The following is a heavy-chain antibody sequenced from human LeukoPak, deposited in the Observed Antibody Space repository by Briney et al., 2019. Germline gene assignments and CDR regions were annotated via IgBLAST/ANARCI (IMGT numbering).Heavy chain of an antibody. CDR3: AKGPTGYYYDSSGYLLPDY. V-gene: IGHV3-30*02. D-gene: IGHD3-22*01. CDR1: GFTFSSYG. Sequence: GGSLRLSCAASGFTFSSYGMHWVRQAPGKGLEWVAFIRYDGSNKYYADSVKGRFTISRDNSKNTLYLQMNSLRAEDTAVYYCAKGPTGYYYDSSGYLLPDYWGQGTLVTVSS. J-gene: IGHJ4*02. CDR2: IRYDGSNK.